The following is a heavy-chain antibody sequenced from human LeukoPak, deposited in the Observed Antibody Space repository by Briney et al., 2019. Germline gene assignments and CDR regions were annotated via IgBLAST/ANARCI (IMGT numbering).Heavy chain of an antibody. CDR2: IYPGDSDT. CDR3: ASPLSGYSFY. CDR1: GYDFRSYW. D-gene: IGHD5-12*01. V-gene: IGHV5-51*01. Sequence: ESLKISCKTSGYDFRSYWFGWVRQMPGKGLEWMGVIYPGDSDTKYSPSFQGQVTISADKSITTAYLQWSSLKASDTAMYYCASPLSGYSFYWGQGTLVTVSS. J-gene: IGHJ4*02.